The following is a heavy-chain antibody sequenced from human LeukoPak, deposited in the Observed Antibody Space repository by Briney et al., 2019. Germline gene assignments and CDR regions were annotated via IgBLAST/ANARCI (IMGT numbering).Heavy chain of an antibody. D-gene: IGHD6-19*01. CDR1: GFPFSSHW. Sequence: GGSLRLSCAASGFPFSSHWLSWFRQSPGKGLEWVAHINQDGSEKYYVDSVKGRFTISRDNARNSQYLQMDSLRAEDTAVYYCASGGGWVFNNWGQGTLVTVSS. J-gene: IGHJ4*02. V-gene: IGHV3-7*01. CDR3: ASGGGWVFNN. CDR2: INQDGSEK.